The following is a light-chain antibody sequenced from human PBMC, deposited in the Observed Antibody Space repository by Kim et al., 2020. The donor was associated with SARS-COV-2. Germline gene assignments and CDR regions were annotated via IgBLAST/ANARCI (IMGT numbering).Light chain of an antibody. J-gene: IGLJ3*02. CDR1: SLRTYY. CDR3: DSRDSSGGV. CDR2: GQD. V-gene: IGLV3-19*01. Sequence: SSELTQDPAVSVALGQTVRITCQGDSLRTYYASWYQQRPGQAPVLVIYGQDSRHSGIRDRFSGSTSGNTASLNITGAQAENKADNYGDSRDSSGGVFGGG.